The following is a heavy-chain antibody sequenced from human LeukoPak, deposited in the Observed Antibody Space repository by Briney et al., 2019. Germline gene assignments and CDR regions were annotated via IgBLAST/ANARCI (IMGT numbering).Heavy chain of an antibody. J-gene: IGHJ1*01. CDR2: IYSGDNT. V-gene: IGHV3-66*01. Sequence: GGSLRLSCTGSGFTVGTNYMSWVRQAPGKGLEWVSIIYSGDNTYYVDSVKGRFTISRDNARSTVFLQMNSLRVEDTAVYYYARDKPDAAGSSAWYWAAWGQGTLVIVSS. D-gene: IGHD2-8*02. CDR3: ARDKPDAAGSSAWYWAA. CDR1: GFTVGTNY.